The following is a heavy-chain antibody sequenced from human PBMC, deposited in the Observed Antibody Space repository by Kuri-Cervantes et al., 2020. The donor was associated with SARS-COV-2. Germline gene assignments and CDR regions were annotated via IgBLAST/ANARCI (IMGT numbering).Heavy chain of an antibody. CDR3: ATDLRHYDFWSGYYPLGYFQH. J-gene: IGHJ1*01. CDR2: FDPEDGET. V-gene: IGHV1-24*01. Sequence: ASVKVSCKVSGYTLTELSMHWVRQAPGKGLEWMGGFDPEDGETIYAQKFQGRVTMTEDTSTDTAYMELSSLRSGDTAVYYCATDLRHYDFWSGYYPLGYFQHWGQGTLVTVSS. CDR1: GYTLTELS. D-gene: IGHD3-3*01.